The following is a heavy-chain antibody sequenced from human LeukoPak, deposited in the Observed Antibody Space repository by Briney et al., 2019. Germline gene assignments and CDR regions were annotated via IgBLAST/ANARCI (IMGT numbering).Heavy chain of an antibody. D-gene: IGHD3-10*01. J-gene: IGHJ3*02. CDR3: ARVLHGGAFDI. CDR2: INHSGST. CDR1: GGSFSGYY. Sequence: SETLSLTCAVCGGSFSGYYWSWIRQPPGKRLEWIGEINHSGSTNYNPSLKSRVTISVDTSKNQFSLKLSSVTAADTAVYYCARVLHGGAFDIWGQGTMVTVSS. V-gene: IGHV4-34*01.